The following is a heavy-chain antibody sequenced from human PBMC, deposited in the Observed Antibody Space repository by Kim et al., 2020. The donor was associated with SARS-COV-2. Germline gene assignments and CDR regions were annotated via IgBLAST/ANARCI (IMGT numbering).Heavy chain of an antibody. Sequence: SETLSLTCIVSGGSISSDYYWSLIRQRAGKGLEYIGYIYYSGTTYYNPSLESRVIISVDNSNNRFSLNLTSVTAADTAVYYCARELRGPFYGYPYYFDY. CDR1: GGSISSDYY. CDR2: IYYSGTT. D-gene: IGHD4-17*01. V-gene: IGHV4-31*03. J-gene: IGHJ4*01. CDR3: ARELRGPFYGYPYYFDY.